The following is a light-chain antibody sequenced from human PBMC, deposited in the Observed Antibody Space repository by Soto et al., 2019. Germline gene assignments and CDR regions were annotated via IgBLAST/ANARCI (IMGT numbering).Light chain of an antibody. J-gene: IGLJ1*01. Sequence: QSVLTQPASVSGSPGQSITISCTGTSSDLAIYNYVSWYQQQSGKAPKLMIYQVTNRPSGVSNRFSGSRSGNTASLTISGLQDEEEAESYCSSYKDRSNYVFGTGTKVTVL. CDR2: QVT. CDR3: SSYKDRSNYV. V-gene: IGLV2-14*01. CDR1: SSDLAIYNY.